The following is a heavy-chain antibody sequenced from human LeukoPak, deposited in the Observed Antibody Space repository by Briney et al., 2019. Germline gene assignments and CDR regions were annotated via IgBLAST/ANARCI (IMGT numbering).Heavy chain of an antibody. V-gene: IGHV3-23*01. CDR2: ISSSGDST. Sequence: GGSLRLSCAASGFTFTTYAMIWVRQAPGKGPEWVSGISSSGDSTYYADSVKGRFTISRDNSKNTLYLHMDSLRVEDTALYYCAKGSGPNHFNWFDPWGQGTLVTVSS. CDR3: AKGSGPNHFNWFDP. CDR1: GFTFTTYA. D-gene: IGHD6-19*01. J-gene: IGHJ5*02.